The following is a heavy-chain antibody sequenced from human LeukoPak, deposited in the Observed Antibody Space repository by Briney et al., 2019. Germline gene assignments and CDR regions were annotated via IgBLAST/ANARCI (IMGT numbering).Heavy chain of an antibody. CDR2: INHSGST. CDR3: ARGLGVVVPAASSYYYMDV. V-gene: IGHV4-34*01. CDR1: GGSFSGYY. J-gene: IGHJ6*03. Sequence: KPSETLSLTCAAYGGSFSGYYWSWIRQPPGKGLEWIGEINHSGSTNYNPSLKSRVTISVDTSKNQFSLKLSSVTAADTAVYYCARGLGVVVPAASSYYYMDVWGKGTTVTVSS. D-gene: IGHD2-2*01.